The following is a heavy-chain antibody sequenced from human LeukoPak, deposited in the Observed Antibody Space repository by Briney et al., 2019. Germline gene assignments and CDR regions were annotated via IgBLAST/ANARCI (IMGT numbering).Heavy chain of an antibody. Sequence: GGSLRLPCAASGFTFSSYWMSWVRQAPGKGLEWVANIKQDGSEKYYVDSVKGRFTISRDNTEKSLHLQMSGLRAEDTAVYYCARAVGGSYYGAGFSQGDWGQGTLVTVSS. CDR2: IKQDGSEK. D-gene: IGHD3-10*01. CDR1: GFTFSSYW. CDR3: ARAVGGSYYGAGFSQGD. J-gene: IGHJ4*02. V-gene: IGHV3-7*01.